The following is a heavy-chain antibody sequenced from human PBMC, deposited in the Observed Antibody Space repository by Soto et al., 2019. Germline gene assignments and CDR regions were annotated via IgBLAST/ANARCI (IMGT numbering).Heavy chain of an antibody. V-gene: IGHV1-69*01. CDR3: ARAPYEDYAVPEPNYFDS. CDR1: GGTFGTLA. D-gene: IGHD4-17*01. CDR2: IIPIFGRP. J-gene: IGHJ4*02. Sequence: QVQLVQSGTEVKKPGSSVKVSCKASGGTFGTLAVSWVRQAPGQGLEWMGGIIPIFGRPVYAQKFQGRVTITADESTSIVYMELSSLSSEDTAVYYCARAPYEDYAVPEPNYFDSWGQGTLVTVSS.